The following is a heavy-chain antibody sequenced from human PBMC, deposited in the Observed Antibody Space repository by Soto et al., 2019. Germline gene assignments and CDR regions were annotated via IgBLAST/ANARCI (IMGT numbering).Heavy chain of an antibody. CDR2: INAANGDT. V-gene: IGHV1-3*01. D-gene: IGHD3-10*01. J-gene: IGHJ4*02. Sequence: QVQLVQSGAEVKKTGASVKVSCKASGYTFSTFPVHWVRQAPGQNLEWMGWINAANGDTGYSQNFQGRVTITRDATANTAYMELSGLRSEDTAVYYCARKDYYGSGSYHFDYWGQGTLVTVSS. CDR3: ARKDYYGSGSYHFDY. CDR1: GYTFSTFP.